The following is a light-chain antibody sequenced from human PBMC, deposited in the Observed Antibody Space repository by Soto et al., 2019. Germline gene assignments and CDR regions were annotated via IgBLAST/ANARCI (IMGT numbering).Light chain of an antibody. CDR2: EAS. Sequence: IQLTQSPSSLSASIGDRVTITCRASQDINSYLAWYQQKPGKAPNLLIYEASILHRGVPSRFSGSNSGTDFTLTISSLQAEDFATYYCQQTRSYPSTFGGGTKVDI. CDR1: QDINSY. CDR3: QQTRSYPST. V-gene: IGKV1-9*01. J-gene: IGKJ4*01.